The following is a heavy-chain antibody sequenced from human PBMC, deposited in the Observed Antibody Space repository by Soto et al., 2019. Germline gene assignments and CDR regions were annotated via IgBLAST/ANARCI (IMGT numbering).Heavy chain of an antibody. D-gene: IGHD6-13*01. CDR1: GGSISCSSYY. CDR2: IYYSGST. J-gene: IGHJ4*02. V-gene: IGHV4-39*01. CDR3: ASPALTAGNFDY. Sequence: SETLSLTCTVSGGSISCSSYYWGWIRQPPGKGLEWIGSIYYSGSTYHNPSLKSRVTISVDTSKNQFSLKLSSVTAADTAVYYCASPALTAGNFDYWGQGTLVTVSS.